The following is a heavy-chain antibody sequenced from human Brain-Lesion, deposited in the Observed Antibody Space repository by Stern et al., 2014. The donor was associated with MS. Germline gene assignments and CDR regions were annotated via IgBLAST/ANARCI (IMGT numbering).Heavy chain of an antibody. V-gene: IGHV3-30*18. CDR1: GFTFGSCA. D-gene: IGHD2/OR15-2a*01. CDR3: AKDRQYLTYFFDH. CDR2: VSYDGSNK. J-gene: IGHJ5*02. Sequence: VQLVESGGGVVQPGRPLRLSCVASGFTFGSCAMHWVRPAPGKGLEWVAGVSYDGSNKYYADSVKGRFTISRDNSQNTLYMQMSSLRPEDTAVHYCAKDRQYLTYFFDHWGQGSLVTVSS.